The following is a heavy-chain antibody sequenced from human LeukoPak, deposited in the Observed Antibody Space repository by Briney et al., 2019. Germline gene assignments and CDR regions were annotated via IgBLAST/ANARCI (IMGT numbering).Heavy chain of an antibody. Sequence: PGRSLRLSCAASGFTFSSYGMHWVRQAPGKGLEWVAVISYDGSNKYYADSVKGRFTISRDNSKNTLYLQMNSLRAEDTAVYYCAKGAGRYFDWLPEAFDYWGQGTPVTVSS. CDR1: GFTFSSYG. CDR2: ISYDGSNK. CDR3: AKGAGRYFDWLPEAFDY. J-gene: IGHJ4*02. D-gene: IGHD3-9*01. V-gene: IGHV3-30*18.